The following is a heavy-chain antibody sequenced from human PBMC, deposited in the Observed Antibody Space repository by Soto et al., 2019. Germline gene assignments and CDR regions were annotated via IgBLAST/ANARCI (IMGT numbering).Heavy chain of an antibody. V-gene: IGHV4-34*01. J-gene: IGHJ4*02. CDR1: GGSFSGYY. CDR3: ARGLITMIVVAAPYFDY. Sequence: LSLTCAVYGGSFSGYYWSWIRQPPGKGLEWIGEINHSGSTNYNPSLKSRVTISVDTSKNQFSLKLSSVTAADTAVYYCARGLITMIVVAAPYFDYWGQGTLVTVPQ. D-gene: IGHD3-22*01. CDR2: INHSGST.